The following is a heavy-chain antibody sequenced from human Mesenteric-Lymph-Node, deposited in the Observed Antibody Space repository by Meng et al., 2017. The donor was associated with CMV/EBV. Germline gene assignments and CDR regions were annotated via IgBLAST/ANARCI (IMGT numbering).Heavy chain of an antibody. CDR1: YTFTSYG. Sequence: YTFTSYGISWVRQAPGQGLEWMGWISAYNGNTNFAQKLQGRVTMTTDTSTSTAYMELRSLRSDDTAVYYCARTNWKQYPGAGGYFDPWGQGTLVTVSS. V-gene: IGHV1-18*01. CDR3: ARTNWKQYPGAGGYFDP. J-gene: IGHJ5*02. D-gene: IGHD1-1*01. CDR2: ISAYNGNT.